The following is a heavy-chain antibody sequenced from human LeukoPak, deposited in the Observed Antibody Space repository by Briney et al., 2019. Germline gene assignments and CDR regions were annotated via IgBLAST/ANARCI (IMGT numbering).Heavy chain of an antibody. Sequence: PGESLKISCKGSGYSFTSYWIGWVRQMPGKGLEWMGIIYPGDSDTRYSPSFQGQVTISADKSISTAYLPWSSLRASDPAIYYCARRPASGGGGFDPWGQGTLVTVSS. CDR1: GYSFTSYW. D-gene: IGHD6-13*01. J-gene: IGHJ5*02. V-gene: IGHV5-51*01. CDR2: IYPGDSDT. CDR3: ARRPASGGGGFDP.